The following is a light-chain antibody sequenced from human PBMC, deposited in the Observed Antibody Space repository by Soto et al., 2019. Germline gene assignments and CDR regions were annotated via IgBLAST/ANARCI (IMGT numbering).Light chain of an antibody. Sequence: QSVLTQPPSVSGSPGQSVTISCTVTSSDVGDYEHVSWYQQAPGTAPKLIIFDVTNRPSGVPDRFSGSKSGNTPSLTIFGLQAEDEADYYCSVYTRSSTWVFGGVTQLTVL. CDR2: DVT. CDR3: SVYTRSSTWV. CDR1: SSDVGDYEH. J-gene: IGLJ3*02. V-gene: IGLV2-18*01.